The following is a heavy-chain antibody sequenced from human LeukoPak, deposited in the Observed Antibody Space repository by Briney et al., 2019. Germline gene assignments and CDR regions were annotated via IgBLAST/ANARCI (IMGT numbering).Heavy chain of an antibody. CDR1: GYTFTSYY. Sequence: GASVKVSCKPSGYTFTSYYMHWVRQAPGQGLEWMGIINPSGGSTSYAQKFQGRVTMTRDTSTSTVYMELSSLRSEDTAVYYCAREGAAGTSYYYYGMDVWGQGTTVTVSS. CDR3: AREGAAGTSYYYYGMDV. J-gene: IGHJ6*02. D-gene: IGHD6-13*01. V-gene: IGHV1-46*01. CDR2: INPSGGST.